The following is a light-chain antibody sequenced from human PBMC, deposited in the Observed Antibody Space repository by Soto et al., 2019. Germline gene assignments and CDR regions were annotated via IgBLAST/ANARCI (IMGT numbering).Light chain of an antibody. V-gene: IGKV1-33*01. J-gene: IGKJ5*01. CDR3: QQYHSLPPIT. CDR2: DAS. CDR1: QDISNY. Sequence: DIQMTQSPSSLSASVGDRVTITCQASQDISNYLNWYQQKPGKAPKLLIYDASNLKTGVPSRFSGSGSGTDFTFTISSLQAEDIATYYCQQYHSLPPITFGQGTRLEIK.